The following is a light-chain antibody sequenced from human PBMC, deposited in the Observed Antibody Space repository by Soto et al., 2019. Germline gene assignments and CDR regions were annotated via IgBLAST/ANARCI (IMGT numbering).Light chain of an antibody. CDR3: QQYGSSPLYT. Sequence: EIVLTQSPGTLSLSPGERATLSCRASQSVSSSYLAWYQQKPGQAPRLLIYGASSRATGIPDRFSGSGSGTDFTLTISSLELEDFAVYYCQQYGSSPLYTFGQGTKLEIK. CDR1: QSVSSSY. CDR2: GAS. J-gene: IGKJ2*01. V-gene: IGKV3-20*01.